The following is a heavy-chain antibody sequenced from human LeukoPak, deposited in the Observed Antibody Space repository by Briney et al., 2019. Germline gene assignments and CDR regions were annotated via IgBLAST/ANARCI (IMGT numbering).Heavy chain of an antibody. CDR2: ITSDGSST. Sequence: AGGSLRLSCAASGFIFSNYWMHWVRPAPGKGLVWVSRITSDGSSTNYADSVKGRFTISRDNAKNTLYLQMNSLRAEDTAVYYCARDGSLPDYWGQGTLVTVSS. J-gene: IGHJ4*02. CDR3: ARDGSLPDY. V-gene: IGHV3-74*01. CDR1: GFIFSNYW.